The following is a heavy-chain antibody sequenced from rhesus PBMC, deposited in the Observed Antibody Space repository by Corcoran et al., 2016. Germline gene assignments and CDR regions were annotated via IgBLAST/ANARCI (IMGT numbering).Heavy chain of an antibody. J-gene: IGHJ4*01. CDR1: GFSLPTSGLG. CDR2: IYWDDDK. V-gene: IGHV2-174*01. D-gene: IGHD7-45*01. CDR3: TRRPTWGFEFDF. Sequence: QVTLKESGPALVKPTQTLTLTCPFSGFSLPTSGLGEGWVRRPPGKALEWLAFIYWDDDKRYSTSLKTRVTISKDTSKNQVVLTMTNMDPVYTATYYCTRRPTWGFEFDFWGQGVLVTVSS.